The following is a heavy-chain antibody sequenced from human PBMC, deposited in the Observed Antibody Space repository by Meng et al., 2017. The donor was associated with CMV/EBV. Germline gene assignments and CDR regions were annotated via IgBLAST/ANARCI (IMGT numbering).Heavy chain of an antibody. CDR1: GFTFSSYS. V-gene: IGHV3-21*01. D-gene: IGHD6-6*01. J-gene: IGHJ6*02. CDR3: ARDQYSSSFHYYYYGMDV. Sequence: GESLKISCAASGFTFSSYSMNWVRQAPGKGLEWVPSISSSSSYIYYADSVKGRFTICRDNAKNSPYLQMNSLRAEDTAVYYCARDQYSSSFHYYYYGMDVWGQGTTVTVSS. CDR2: ISSSSSYI.